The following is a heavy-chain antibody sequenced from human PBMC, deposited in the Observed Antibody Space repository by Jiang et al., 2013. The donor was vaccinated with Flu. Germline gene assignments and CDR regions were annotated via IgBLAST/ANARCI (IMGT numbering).Heavy chain of an antibody. CDR3: ARATITMTAFDV. Sequence: GPGLVKPSETLSLTCDVSGFSINSGYYWGWIRQPPARGLEWIGTIYYGGDTYDNPSLKSRVTISIDTSKNQFSLKLNSVAAADTALYYCARATITMTAFDVWGQGTMVTVSS. CDR1: GFSINSGYY. CDR2: IYYGGDT. D-gene: IGHD3-22*01. J-gene: IGHJ3*01. V-gene: IGHV4-38-2*01.